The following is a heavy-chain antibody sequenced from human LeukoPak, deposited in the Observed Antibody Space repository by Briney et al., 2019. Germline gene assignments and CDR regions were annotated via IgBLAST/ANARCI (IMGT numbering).Heavy chain of an antibody. CDR3: ARASGSISRSVWFDP. D-gene: IGHD1-26*01. Sequence: DPGGSLRLSCAASGFTFSSYWMSWVRQTPGKGLEWVANMNQDGSHKYYVDSVKGRFTISRDNAKNSLYLQMNSLRAEDTAVYYCARASGSISRSVWFDPWGQGALVTVSS. CDR1: GFTFSSYW. J-gene: IGHJ5*02. CDR2: MNQDGSHK. V-gene: IGHV3-7*03.